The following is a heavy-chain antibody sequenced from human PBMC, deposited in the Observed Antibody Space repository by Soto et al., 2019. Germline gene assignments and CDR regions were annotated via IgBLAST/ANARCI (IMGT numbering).Heavy chain of an antibody. V-gene: IGHV1-18*01. CDR1: GYTFTSYG. D-gene: IGHD3-22*01. Sequence: ASVKVSCKASGYTFTSYGISWVRQAPGQGLEWMGWISAYNGNTNYAQKLQGRVTMTTDTSTSTAYMELSSLRSEDTAVYYCATDRLHYDSSGREWGQGTLVTVSS. CDR3: ATDRLHYDSSGRE. CDR2: ISAYNGNT. J-gene: IGHJ4*02.